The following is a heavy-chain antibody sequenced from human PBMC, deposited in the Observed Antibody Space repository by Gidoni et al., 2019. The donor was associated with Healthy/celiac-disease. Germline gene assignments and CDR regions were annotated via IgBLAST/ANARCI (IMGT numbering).Heavy chain of an antibody. D-gene: IGHD3-22*01. CDR3: ARDTYDSSGYYYGWFDP. V-gene: IGHV4-31*03. J-gene: IGHJ5*02. CDR1: CRSISRGGYY. CDR2: IYYSGST. Sequence: QVQLQESGPGLVKPSQTLSLTCTVSCRSISRGGYYWRWIRKHPGKGLEWIGYIYYSGSTYYNPSLKSRVTISVDTSKNQFSLKLSSVTAADTAVYYCARDTYDSSGYYYGWFDPWGQGTLVTVSS.